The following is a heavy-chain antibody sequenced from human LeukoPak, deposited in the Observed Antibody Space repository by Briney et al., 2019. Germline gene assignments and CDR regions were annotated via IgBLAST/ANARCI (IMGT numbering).Heavy chain of an antibody. CDR2: IIPIFGTA. V-gene: IGHV1-69*05. CDR1: GGTFSSYA. CDR3: ARGGAQLWPPGYYYMDV. D-gene: IGHD5-18*01. J-gene: IGHJ6*03. Sequence: SVKVSCKASGGTFSSYAISWVRQAPGQGLEWMGGIIPIFGTANYAQKFQGRVTITTDESTSTAYMELSSLRSEDTAVYYCARGGAQLWPPGYYYMDVWGKGTTVTVSS.